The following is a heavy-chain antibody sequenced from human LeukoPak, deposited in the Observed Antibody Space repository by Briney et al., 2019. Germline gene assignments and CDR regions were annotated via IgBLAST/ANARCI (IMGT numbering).Heavy chain of an antibody. CDR2: IRYDGSNK. D-gene: IGHD4-17*01. V-gene: IGHV3-30*02. CDR1: GFTFSSYG. J-gene: IGHJ3*02. Sequence: PGGSLRLSCAASGFTFSSYGMHWVRQAPGKGLDWLAFIRYDGSNKYYADSVKGRFTISRDNAKNSLNLQMNSLRAEDTAVYYCAGINDYGDPTGAFDIWGQGTMVTVSS. CDR3: AGINDYGDPTGAFDI.